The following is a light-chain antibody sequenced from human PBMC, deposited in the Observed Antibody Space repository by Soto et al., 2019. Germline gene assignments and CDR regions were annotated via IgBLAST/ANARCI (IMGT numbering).Light chain of an antibody. Sequence: QSVLTQPPSVSGSPGQRVTISCTGSSSNIGAGDEVHWYQQRPGTAPKLLIYGSSNRPSGVPDRFSGSKSGTSASLAITGLQAEDEADYYCQSYDSSLGDWVFGGGTKLTVL. J-gene: IGLJ3*02. CDR2: GSS. CDR3: QSYDSSLGDWV. CDR1: SSNIGAGDE. V-gene: IGLV1-40*01.